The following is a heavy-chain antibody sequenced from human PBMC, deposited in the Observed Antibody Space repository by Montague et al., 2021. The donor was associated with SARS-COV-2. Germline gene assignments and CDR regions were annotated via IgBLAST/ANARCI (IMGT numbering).Heavy chain of an antibody. CDR1: GFSLSTRGVG. V-gene: IGHV2-5*02. CDR2: IYWDDDK. D-gene: IGHD1-26*01. J-gene: IGHJ3*02. Sequence: PALVKSTQTLTLTCTFSGFSLSTRGVGVGWIRQPPGKALERLALIYWDDDKRYSPSLKSRLTITKHTSKNQVVLTMTNMDPVDTATYFCAHRRGLLLSDAFDIWGQGTMVTVSS. CDR3: AHRRGLLLSDAFDI.